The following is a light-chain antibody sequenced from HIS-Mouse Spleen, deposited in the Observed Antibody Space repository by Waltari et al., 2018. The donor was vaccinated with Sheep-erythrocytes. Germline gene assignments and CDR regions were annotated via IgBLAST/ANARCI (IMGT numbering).Light chain of an antibody. CDR2: EVS. J-gene: IGLJ1*01. CDR3: CSYAGSYNHV. CDR1: SSDVGGYNY. Sequence: QSALTQPRSVSGSPGQSVTISCTGTSSDVGGYNYVSWYQQHPGQAPNLMIYEVSKRPSGVPDRFSGSKSGNTASLTISGLQAEDEADYYCCSYAGSYNHVFATGTKVTVL. V-gene: IGLV2-11*01.